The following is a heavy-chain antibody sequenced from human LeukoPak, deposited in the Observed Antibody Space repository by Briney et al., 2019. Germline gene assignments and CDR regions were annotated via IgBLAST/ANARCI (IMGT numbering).Heavy chain of an antibody. Sequence: GGSLRLSCAASGFTFSGSAMHWVRQASGKGLEWVGRIRSKANSYATAYAASVKGRFTISRDDSKNTAYLQMNSLKTEDTAVYYCTRSYDFSGYYYYYMDVWGKGTTVTVSS. CDR2: IRSKANSYAT. V-gene: IGHV3-73*01. CDR1: GFTFSGSA. J-gene: IGHJ6*03. CDR3: TRSYDFSGYYYYYMDV. D-gene: IGHD3-3*01.